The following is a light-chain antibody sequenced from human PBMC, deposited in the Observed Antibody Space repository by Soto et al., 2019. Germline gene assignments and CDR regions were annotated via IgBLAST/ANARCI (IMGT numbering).Light chain of an antibody. CDR1: NSNIGADYG. CDR2: GNN. J-gene: IGLJ3*02. Sequence: QSVLTQPPSVSRAPGQRVTISCTGTNSNIGADYGVQWYQQFPGTAPKLLIYGNNNRPSGVSDRFSGSKSATSASLAITGLQPGDEADYYCQSYDSNLVGLVFGAGTQLTVL. V-gene: IGLV1-40*01. CDR3: QSYDSNLVGLV.